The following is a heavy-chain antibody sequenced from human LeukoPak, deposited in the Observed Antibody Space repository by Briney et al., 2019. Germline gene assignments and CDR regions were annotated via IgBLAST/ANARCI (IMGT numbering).Heavy chain of an antibody. CDR3: ARGHSGTFDI. V-gene: IGHV3-21*01. CDR1: GFTFTRYW. D-gene: IGHD3-10*01. CDR2: ISSSSSYI. Sequence: GGSLRLSCAASGFTFTRYWMNWVRQAPGKGLEWVSSISSSSSYIYYADSVKGRFTISRDNAKNSLYLQMNSLRAEDTAVYYCARGHSGTFDIWGQGTMVTVSS. J-gene: IGHJ3*02.